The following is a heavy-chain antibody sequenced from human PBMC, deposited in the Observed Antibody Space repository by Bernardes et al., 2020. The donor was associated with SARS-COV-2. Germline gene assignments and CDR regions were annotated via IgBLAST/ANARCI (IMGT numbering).Heavy chain of an antibody. CDR1: GFTFSDYA. Sequence: GGSLRLSCAASGFTFSDYAMHWVRQAPGKGLEWVAVISYDGLKNYYADSVKGRFTISRDSSKNSLYLQMNSLRVDDTAVYYCARDKSPFLYDSYGMDVWGQGTTVTVSS. J-gene: IGHJ6*02. V-gene: IGHV3-30*03. CDR2: ISYDGLKN. CDR3: ARDKSPFLYDSYGMDV.